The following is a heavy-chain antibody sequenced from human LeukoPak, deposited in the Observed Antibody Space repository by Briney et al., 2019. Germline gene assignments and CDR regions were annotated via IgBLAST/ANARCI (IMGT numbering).Heavy chain of an antibody. CDR1: GGSISSYY. Sequence: SETLSLTCTVSGGSISSYYWSWIRQPPGKGLEWIGYIYYSGSTNYNPSLKSRVTISVDTSKNQFSLKLSSVTAADTAVYYCARGGRGIVATIEDYYYYGMDVWGQGTTVTVSS. J-gene: IGHJ6*02. V-gene: IGHV4-59*01. D-gene: IGHD5-12*01. CDR2: IYYSGST. CDR3: ARGGRGIVATIEDYYYYGMDV.